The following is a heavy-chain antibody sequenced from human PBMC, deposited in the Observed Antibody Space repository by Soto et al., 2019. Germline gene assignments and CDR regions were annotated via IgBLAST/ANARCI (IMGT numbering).Heavy chain of an antibody. CDR2: ISWDGGST. J-gene: IGHJ6*02. V-gene: IGHV3-43D*04. CDR1: GFTFDDDA. D-gene: IGHD6-13*01. Sequence: DVQLVESGGVVVQPGGSLRLSCAASGFTFDDDAMHWVRQAPGKGLEWVSLISWDGGSTYYGDSVKGRFTISRNNSKNSLYLQMNSLRAEDTASYYCAKDLYGSSWYPSTLGMEVWGQGTTVIVSS. CDR3: AKDLYGSSWYPSTLGMEV.